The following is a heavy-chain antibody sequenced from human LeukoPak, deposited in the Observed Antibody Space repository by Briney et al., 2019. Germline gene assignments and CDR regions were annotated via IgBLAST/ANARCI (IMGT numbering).Heavy chain of an antibody. D-gene: IGHD6-6*01. CDR1: GFTFSSYA. V-gene: IGHV3-30-3*01. Sequence: GRSLRLSCAASGFTFSSYAMHWVRQAPGKGLEWVAVISYDGSNKYYADSVKGRFTISRDNSKNTLYLQMNSLRAEDTAVYYCARDRAARTYTREDPDAFDIWGQGTMVTVSS. J-gene: IGHJ3*02. CDR2: ISYDGSNK. CDR3: ARDRAARTYTREDPDAFDI.